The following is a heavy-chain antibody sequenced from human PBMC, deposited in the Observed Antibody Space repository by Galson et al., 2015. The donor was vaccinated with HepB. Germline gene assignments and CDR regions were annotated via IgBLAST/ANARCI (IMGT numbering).Heavy chain of an antibody. Sequence: SVKVSCKASGYTFTSYGISWVRQAPGQGLEWMGWISAYNGNTNYAQKLQGRVTMTTDTSTSTAYMELRSLRSDDTAVYYCARVRFYDSSGFSGWFDPWGQGTLVTVSS. V-gene: IGHV1-18*04. CDR3: ARVRFYDSSGFSGWFDP. CDR2: ISAYNGNT. CDR1: GYTFTSYG. D-gene: IGHD3-22*01. J-gene: IGHJ5*02.